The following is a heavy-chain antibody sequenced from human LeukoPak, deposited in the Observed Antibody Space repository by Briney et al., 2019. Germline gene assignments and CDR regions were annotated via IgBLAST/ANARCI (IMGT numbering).Heavy chain of an antibody. CDR2: IIPIFGTA. J-gene: IGHJ4*02. D-gene: IGHD4-17*01. V-gene: IGHV1-69*05. CDR1: GGTFSSYA. Sequence: SVKVSCKASGGTFSSYAISWVRQAPGQGLEWMGGIIPIFGTANYAQKFQGRVTITTDESTSTAYMELSSLRSEDTAVYYYARDYYGDYGLLDYWGQGTLVTVSS. CDR3: ARDYYGDYGLLDY.